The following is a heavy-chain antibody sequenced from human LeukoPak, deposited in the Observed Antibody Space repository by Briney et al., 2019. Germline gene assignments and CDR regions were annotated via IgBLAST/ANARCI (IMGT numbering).Heavy chain of an antibody. Sequence: GGSLRLSCAASGFTFSNYAMSWVRQAPGKGLEWISAISGGGGSTYYADSVKGRFTISRDNAKNSLYLQMNSLRAEDTAVYYCARPTTFGGLGYWGQGTLVTVSS. CDR3: ARPTTFGGLGY. CDR1: GFTFSNYA. V-gene: IGHV3-23*01. CDR2: ISGGGGST. D-gene: IGHD3-16*01. J-gene: IGHJ4*02.